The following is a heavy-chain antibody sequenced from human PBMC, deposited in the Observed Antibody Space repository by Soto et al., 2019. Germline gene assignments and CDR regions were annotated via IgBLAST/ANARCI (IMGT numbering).Heavy chain of an antibody. V-gene: IGHV3-7*01. D-gene: IGHD3-22*01. CDR3: ARDRGEVTMIVVVIADGMDV. J-gene: IGHJ6*02. Sequence: PGGSLRLSCAASGFTFGSYWMSWVRQAPGKGLEWVANIKQDGSEKYYVDSVKGRFTISRDNAKNSLYLQMNSLRAEDTAVYYCARDRGEVTMIVVVIADGMDVWGQGTTVTVSS. CDR1: GFTFGSYW. CDR2: IKQDGSEK.